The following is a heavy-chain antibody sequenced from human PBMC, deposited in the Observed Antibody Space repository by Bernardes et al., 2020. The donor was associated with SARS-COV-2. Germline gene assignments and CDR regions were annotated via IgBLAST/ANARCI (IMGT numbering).Heavy chain of an antibody. CDR2: ISDDGSNK. CDR1: GFTFSNYG. CDR3: AKAIAAAGYYLDY. V-gene: IGHV3-30*18. Sequence: GGSLRPSCAASGFTFSNYGMHWVRQAPGKGLEWVAIISDDGSNKYYGESVKGRFTISRDNSKNTLYLQMNSLRVEDTAVYYCAKAIAAAGYYLDYWGRGTLVAVSS. D-gene: IGHD6-13*01. J-gene: IGHJ4*02.